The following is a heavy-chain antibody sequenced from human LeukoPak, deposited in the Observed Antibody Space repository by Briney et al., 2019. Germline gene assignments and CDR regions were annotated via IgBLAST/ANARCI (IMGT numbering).Heavy chain of an antibody. CDR1: GYTFTGYY. CDR3: ARVPRTWFDP. V-gene: IGHV1-2*02. Sequence: ASVRVSCKTSGYTFTGYYMHWVRQAPGQGLEWMGWISPNSGGTKYAQKFQGRVTMTRDTSITTAYMELSRLGSDDTAMYYCARVPRTWFDPWGQGTLVTVSS. J-gene: IGHJ5*02. CDR2: ISPNSGGT.